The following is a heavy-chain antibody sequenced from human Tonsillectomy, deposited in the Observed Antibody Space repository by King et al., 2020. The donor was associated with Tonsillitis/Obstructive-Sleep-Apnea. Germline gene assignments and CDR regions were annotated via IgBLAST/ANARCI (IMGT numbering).Heavy chain of an antibody. V-gene: IGHV4-34*01. J-gene: IGHJ6*03. CDR2: INHSGST. CDR1: GGSFSGYY. CDR3: ARTYIVVVSAARGPEGIYYMDV. D-gene: IGHD2-2*01. Sequence: QLQQWGAGLLKPSETLSLTCAVYGGSFSGYYWSWIRQPPGKGLEWIGKINHSGSTNYNPSLKSRVTISVDTSKNQFSLKLSSVTAADTAGYYCARTYIVVVSAARGPEGIYYMDVWGKGTTVTVSS.